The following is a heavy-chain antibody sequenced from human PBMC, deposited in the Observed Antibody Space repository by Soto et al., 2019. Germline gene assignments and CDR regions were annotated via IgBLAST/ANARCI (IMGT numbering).Heavy chain of an antibody. Sequence: SETLSLTCTVSGGSISSSSYYWGWIRQPPGKGLEWIGSIYYSGSTYYNPSLKSRVTISVDTSKNQFSLKLSPVTAADTAVYYCARPGLDTAMVYGMDVWGQGTTVTVSS. J-gene: IGHJ6*02. CDR2: IYYSGST. CDR1: GGSISSSSYY. D-gene: IGHD5-18*01. CDR3: ARPGLDTAMVYGMDV. V-gene: IGHV4-39*01.